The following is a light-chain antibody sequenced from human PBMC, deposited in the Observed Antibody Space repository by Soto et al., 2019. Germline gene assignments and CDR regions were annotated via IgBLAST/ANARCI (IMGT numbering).Light chain of an antibody. CDR1: QSVSSNY. V-gene: IGKV3-20*01. Sequence: EIVLTQSPGTLSLSLGERATLSCRASQSVSSNYLAWYQQKPGQAPRLLIYGASNRATDIPDRFSGRGSGTDFTLTISRLEPEDFAVYYCQQYGSSPPSSTFGQGTRLEIK. CDR3: QQYGSSPPSST. CDR2: GAS. J-gene: IGKJ5*01.